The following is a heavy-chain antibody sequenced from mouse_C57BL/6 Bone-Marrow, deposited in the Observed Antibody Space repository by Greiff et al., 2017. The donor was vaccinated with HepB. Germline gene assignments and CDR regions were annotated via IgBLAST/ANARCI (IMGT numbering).Heavy chain of an antibody. V-gene: IGHV1-63*01. CDR2: IYPGGGYT. Sequence: VKLQESGAELVRPGTSVKMSCKASGYTFTNYWIGWAKQRPGHGLEWIGDIYPGGGYTNYNEKFKGKATLTADKSSSTAYMQFSSLTSEDSAIYYCAREGDSSGYPYWGQGTTLTVSS. CDR3: AREGDSSGYPY. D-gene: IGHD3-2*02. J-gene: IGHJ2*01. CDR1: GYTFTNYW.